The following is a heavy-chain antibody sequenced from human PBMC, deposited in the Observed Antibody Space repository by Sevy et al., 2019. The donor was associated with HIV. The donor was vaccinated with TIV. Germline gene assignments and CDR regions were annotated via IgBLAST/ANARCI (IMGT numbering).Heavy chain of an antibody. CDR3: EKDNVGAGAGVIDY. V-gene: IGHV3-9*01. Sequence: GGSLRLSCAASGFTFDDYAMHWVRQAPGKGLEWVSGISWNSGSIGYADSVKGRFTISRDNAKNSLYLQMNSLRAEDTDLYYCEKDNVGAGAGVIDYWGQGTLVTVSS. CDR2: ISWNSGSI. D-gene: IGHD6-13*01. J-gene: IGHJ4*02. CDR1: GFTFDDYA.